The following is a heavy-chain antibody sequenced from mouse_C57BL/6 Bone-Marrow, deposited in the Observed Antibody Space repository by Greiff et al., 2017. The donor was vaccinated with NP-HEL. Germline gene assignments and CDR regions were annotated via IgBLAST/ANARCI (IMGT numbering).Heavy chain of an antibody. CDR1: GYSITRGFY. J-gene: IGHJ4*01. Sequence: EVKLQESGPGLVKTSQSLSLTCSFTGYSITRGFYWNWIRQFPGNKLEWMGYISYDGSNNYNPSLKNRISITRDTSKNQFFLKLNSVTTEDTATYYCARDTTMVTTGYYYAMDYWGQGTSVTVSS. V-gene: IGHV3-6*01. CDR3: ARDTTMVTTGYYYAMDY. D-gene: IGHD2-2*01. CDR2: ISYDGSN.